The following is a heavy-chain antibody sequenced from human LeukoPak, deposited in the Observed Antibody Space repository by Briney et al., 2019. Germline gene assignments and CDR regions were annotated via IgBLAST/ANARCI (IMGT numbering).Heavy chain of an antibody. CDR2: ISAYNGNT. CDR3: ARDYIPRGRIAAAGRGGNWFNP. V-gene: IGHV1-18*01. D-gene: IGHD6-13*01. CDR1: GYTFTSYG. Sequence: ASVKVSCKASGYTFTSYGISWVRQAPGQGLEWMGWISAYNGNTNYAQKLQGRVTMTTDTSTSTAYMELRSLRSDDTAAYYCARDYIPRGRIAAAGRGGNWFNPWGQGTLVTVSS. J-gene: IGHJ5*02.